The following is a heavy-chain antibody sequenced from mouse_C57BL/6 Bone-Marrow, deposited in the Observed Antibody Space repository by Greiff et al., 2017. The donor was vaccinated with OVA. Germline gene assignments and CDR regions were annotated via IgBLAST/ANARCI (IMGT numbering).Heavy chain of an antibody. D-gene: IGHD2-10*01. CDR3: ARPYYFDV. CDR2: ISSGGSYT. J-gene: IGHJ1*03. Sequence: DVKLQESGGDLVKPGGSLKLSCAASGFTFSSYGMSWVRQTPGKSLEWVATISSGGSYTYYPDSVKGRFTISRDNAKNTLYLQVSSLKSEDTAMYYCARPYYFDVWGTGTTVTVSS. V-gene: IGHV5-6*02. CDR1: GFTFSSYG.